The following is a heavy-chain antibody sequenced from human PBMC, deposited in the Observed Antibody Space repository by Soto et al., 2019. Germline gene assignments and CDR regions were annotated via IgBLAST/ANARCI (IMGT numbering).Heavy chain of an antibody. CDR3: AKDADSINRNKPLDY. CDR2: ISVSGDRT. V-gene: IGHV3-23*01. Sequence: PGGSLRLSCAASGFTFSSYAMCWVRQAPGKGLEWVSSISVSGDRTFYADSVKGRFTISRDNSRNTLHLQMNSLRAEDTAVYYCAKDADSINRNKPLDYWGQGTLVTVSS. CDR1: GFTFSSYA. D-gene: IGHD1-20*01. J-gene: IGHJ4*02.